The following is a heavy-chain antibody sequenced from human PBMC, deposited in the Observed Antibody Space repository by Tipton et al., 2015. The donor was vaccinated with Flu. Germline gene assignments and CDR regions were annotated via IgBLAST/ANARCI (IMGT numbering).Heavy chain of an antibody. Sequence: TLSLTCTVSGGSVSSGTYYWSWIRQPAGEGLEWIRRVSMGGGTNYNPSLSSRVTITIDTSKNQFSLKLSSVTAADTAVYYCARGGAGITMVRGATYYYYYMDVWGKGTTVTVSS. J-gene: IGHJ6*03. D-gene: IGHD3-10*01. CDR2: VSMGGGT. V-gene: IGHV4-61*02. CDR3: ARGGAGITMVRGATYYYYYMDV. CDR1: GGSVSSGTYY.